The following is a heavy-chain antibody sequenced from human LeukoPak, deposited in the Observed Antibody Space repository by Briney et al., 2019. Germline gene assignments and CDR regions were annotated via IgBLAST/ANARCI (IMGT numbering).Heavy chain of an antibody. Sequence: PGGSLRLSCVASGFTFTTYSMSWVRQAPGKGLEWISSISTGDSTYYADSVKGRFTISRDNSKNTLYLQMNSLRAEDTAIYYCARVWRGNYYDYWGQGTLVTVSS. CDR2: ISTGDST. J-gene: IGHJ4*02. CDR3: ARVWRGNYYDY. V-gene: IGHV3-23*01. CDR1: GFTFTTYS. D-gene: IGHD1-1*01.